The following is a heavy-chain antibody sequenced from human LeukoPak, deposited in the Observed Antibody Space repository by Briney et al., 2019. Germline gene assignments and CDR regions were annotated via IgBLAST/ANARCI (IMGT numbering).Heavy chain of an antibody. V-gene: IGHV1-2*02. CDR3: ARDAGDYYDSSGYYALDY. CDR2: INPNSGGT. D-gene: IGHD3-22*01. CDR1: GYTFTGYY. J-gene: IGHJ4*02. Sequence: ASVKVSCKASGYTFTGYYMHWVRQAPGQGLEWMGWINPNSGGTNYAQKFQGRVTMTRDMSTSTVYMELSSLRSEDTAVYYCARDAGDYYDSSGYYALDYWGQGTLVTVSS.